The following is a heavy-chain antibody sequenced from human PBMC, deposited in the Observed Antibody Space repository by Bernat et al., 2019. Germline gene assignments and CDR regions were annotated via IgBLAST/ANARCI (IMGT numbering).Heavy chain of an antibody. D-gene: IGHD3-10*01. CDR2: IIPIFGTA. Sequence: QVQLVQSGAEVKKPGSSVKVSCKASGGTFSSYAISWVRQAPRQGLEWMGGIIPIFGTANYAQKFQGRVTITADESTSTAYMELSSLRSEDTAVYYCARDSPPTMVQGAYPAFDIWGQGTMVTVSS. J-gene: IGHJ3*02. CDR1: GGTFSSYA. V-gene: IGHV1-69*01. CDR3: ARDSPPTMVQGAYPAFDI.